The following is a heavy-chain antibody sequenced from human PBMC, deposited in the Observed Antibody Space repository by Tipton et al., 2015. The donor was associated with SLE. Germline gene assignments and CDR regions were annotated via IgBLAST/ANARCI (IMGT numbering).Heavy chain of an antibody. J-gene: IGHJ4*02. CDR1: GGSFSGYY. CDR2: INHSGST. CDR3: ARYGTSRYSSPFDY. V-gene: IGHV4-34*01. D-gene: IGHD6-19*01. Sequence: LRLSCAVYGGSFSGYYWSWIRQPRGKGLEWIGEINHSGSTNYNPSLKSRVTISVDTSKNQFSLKLSSVTAADTAVYYCARYGTSRYSSPFDYWGQGTLVTVSS.